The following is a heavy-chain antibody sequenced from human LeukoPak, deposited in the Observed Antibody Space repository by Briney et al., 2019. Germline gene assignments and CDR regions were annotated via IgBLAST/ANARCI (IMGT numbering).Heavy chain of an antibody. D-gene: IGHD4-11*01. J-gene: IGHJ4*02. CDR3: ARDDSSFAPFDY. Sequence: GGSLRLFCAASGFTFSNYGFHWVRQAPGKGLEWVSVIWYDGSKKYYAESVKGRFTISRDIFKNALYLQMNSLKVDDTAVYYCARDDSSFAPFDYWGQGTLVTVSS. CDR2: IWYDGSKK. CDR1: GFTFSNYG. V-gene: IGHV3-33*01.